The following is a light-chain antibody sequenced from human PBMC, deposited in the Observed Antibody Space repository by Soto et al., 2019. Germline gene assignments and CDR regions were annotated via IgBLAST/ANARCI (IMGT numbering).Light chain of an antibody. Sequence: QSALTQAASVSGSPGQSLTISCTGSSRDVGGSNSVSWYQQHPGKAPKLLIYDVTNRPSGVSNRFSGSKSGNTASLTISGLQAEDEADYYCSSYTSSSTVVFGGGTKLTVL. CDR1: SRDVGGSNS. J-gene: IGLJ2*01. CDR2: DVT. V-gene: IGLV2-14*01. CDR3: SSYTSSSTVV.